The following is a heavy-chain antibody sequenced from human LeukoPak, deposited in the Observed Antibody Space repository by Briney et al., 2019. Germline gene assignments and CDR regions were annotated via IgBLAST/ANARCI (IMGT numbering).Heavy chain of an antibody. CDR1: EFTFSNYW. CDR2: IKEDGSED. CDR3: ARDADGYED. V-gene: IGHV3-7*01. J-gene: IGHJ4*02. D-gene: IGHD5-24*01. Sequence: GGSLRLSCAASEFTFSNYWMTWVRQAPGKGLEWVANIKEDGSEDYYADSVKGRFAISKDNAKNSLYLQMNNLRAEDTAMYYCARDADGYEDWGQGTLVIVSS.